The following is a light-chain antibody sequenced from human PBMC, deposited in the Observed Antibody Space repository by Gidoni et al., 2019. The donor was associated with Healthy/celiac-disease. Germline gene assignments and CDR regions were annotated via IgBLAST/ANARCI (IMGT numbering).Light chain of an antibody. J-gene: IGLJ1*01. CDR1: SSAVGGYNH. V-gene: IGLV2-14*01. CDR2: EVS. CDR3: SSYTSSSTRV. Sequence: QSALPQPASVSGSPGQSITISCTGTSSAVGGYNHVSWYQQPPGKAPKLMIYEVSNRPSGVSNRFSGSKSGNTASLTISGLQAEDEADYYCSSYTSSSTRVFGTGTKVTVL.